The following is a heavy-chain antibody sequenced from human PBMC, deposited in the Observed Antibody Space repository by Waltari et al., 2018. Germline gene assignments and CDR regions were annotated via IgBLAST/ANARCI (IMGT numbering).Heavy chain of an antibody. CDR2: VDPEDGET. Sequence: EVQLVQSGAEVKKPGATVKISCKASGYTFTDYYMHWVQQAPGKGLEWMGRVDPEDGETIYAEKFQGRVTITADTSTDTAYMERSSLRSEDTAVYYCATAPGVPAAMRWFDPWGQGTLVTVSS. D-gene: IGHD2-2*01. J-gene: IGHJ5*02. CDR3: ATAPGVPAAMRWFDP. CDR1: GYTFTDYY. V-gene: IGHV1-69-2*01.